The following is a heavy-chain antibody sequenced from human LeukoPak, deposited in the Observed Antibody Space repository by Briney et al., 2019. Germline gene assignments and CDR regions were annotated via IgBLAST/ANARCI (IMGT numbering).Heavy chain of an antibody. CDR1: GFTFSSYA. V-gene: IGHV3-23*01. CDR2: ISGSGGST. Sequence: GGSLRLSCAASGFTFSSYAMSWVRQAPGKGLEWVSAISGSGGSTYYADSVKGRFTISRDNSKNTLYLQMNGLSAEDTAVYYCVRGTMNAIDQLDYWGQGTLVTVSS. D-gene: IGHD1-1*01. CDR3: VRGTMNAIDQLDY. J-gene: IGHJ4*02.